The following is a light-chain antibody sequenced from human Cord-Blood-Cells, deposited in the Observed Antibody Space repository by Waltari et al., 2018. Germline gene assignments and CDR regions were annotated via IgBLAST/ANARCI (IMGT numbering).Light chain of an antibody. J-gene: IGKJ2*01. CDR3: QAQNT. CDR1: QSVLYSSNNKNY. Sequence: DIVMTQSPDSLAVSLGERATINCKSSQSVLYSSNNKNYLAWYQQKPGQPPKLLISWASTRESGVPDRFSGSGSGTDFTLTISSLQAEDVAVYYCQAQNTFGQGTKLEIK. V-gene: IGKV4-1*01. CDR2: WAS.